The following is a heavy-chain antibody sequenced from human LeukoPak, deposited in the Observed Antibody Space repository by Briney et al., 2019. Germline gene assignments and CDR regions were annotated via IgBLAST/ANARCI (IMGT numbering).Heavy chain of an antibody. CDR3: ARRSSSWKNWFDP. V-gene: IGHV4-59*01. CDR1: GGSIDSNS. D-gene: IGHD6-13*01. Sequence: LETLSLTSTVSGGSIDSNSWTWIRQPPGKGLEWIGYIYYSGTTNYNPSLKSRVTMSVDMSKNQFSLKLSSVTAADTAVYYCARRSSSWKNWFDPWGQGTLVTVSS. J-gene: IGHJ5*02. CDR2: IYYSGTT.